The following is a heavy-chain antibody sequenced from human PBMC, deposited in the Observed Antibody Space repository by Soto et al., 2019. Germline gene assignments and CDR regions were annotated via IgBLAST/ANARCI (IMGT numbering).Heavy chain of an antibody. CDR3: AKRIAAAGTYYYYGMDV. V-gene: IGHV3-30*18. CDR2: ISYDGSNE. J-gene: IGHJ6*02. CDR1: GFTFSSYA. Sequence: PEGSLRLSCTASGFTFSSYAMHCVRQAPGKGLEWVAVISYDGSNEYYADSVKGRFTISRDNSRNTLNLQMNSLRPEDTAVYYCAKRIAAAGTYYYYGMDVWGQGTTVTVSS. D-gene: IGHD6-13*01.